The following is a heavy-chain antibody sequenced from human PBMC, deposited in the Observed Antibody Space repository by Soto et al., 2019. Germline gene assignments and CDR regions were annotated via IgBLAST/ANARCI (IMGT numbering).Heavy chain of an antibody. J-gene: IGHJ4*01. V-gene: IGHV5-51*01. CDR1: GYSFNGYW. D-gene: IGHD6-19*01. CDR2: IYPADSDT. CDR3: ARHSISVAGTFDN. Sequence: GESLKISCKGSGYSFNGYWIDWVRLMPGKGLEWMGIIYPADSDTRYSPSFQGQVTISVDKTISTAYLQLSSLKASDTAMYFCARHSISVAGTFDNWGHGTPVTVSS.